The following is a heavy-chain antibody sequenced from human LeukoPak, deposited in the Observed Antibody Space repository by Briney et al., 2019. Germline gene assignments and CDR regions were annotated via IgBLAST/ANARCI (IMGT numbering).Heavy chain of an antibody. CDR3: AKVATEAYYFDY. D-gene: IGHD5-12*01. CDR2: IGSFGTTI. V-gene: IGHV3-48*03. CDR1: GITFSSYE. J-gene: IGHJ4*02. Sequence: PGGSLRLSCVVSGITFSSYEMNWVRQAPGKGLEWVSYIGSFGTTISYADSVKGRFTISRDNAKSSLYLQMSSLRVEDTAVYYCAKVATEAYYFDYWGQGTLVTVSS.